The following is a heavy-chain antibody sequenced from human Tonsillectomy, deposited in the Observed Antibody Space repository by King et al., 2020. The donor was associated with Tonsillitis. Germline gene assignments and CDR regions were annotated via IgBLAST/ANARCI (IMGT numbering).Heavy chain of an antibody. CDR3: ARDRGSGSTVDYYHYMDV. CDR1: GGTFNSYA. D-gene: IGHD4-23*01. Sequence: QAQLVQSGPEVKKPGSSVTVSCKASGGTFNSYAISWVRQAPGQGLEWMGRIIPILALTNYAQKFQGRVTIAADKFPSTAYMELTSLTSEDTAVYYCARDRGSGSTVDYYHYMDVWGKGTTVIVSS. J-gene: IGHJ6*03. CDR2: IIPILALT. V-gene: IGHV1-69*09.